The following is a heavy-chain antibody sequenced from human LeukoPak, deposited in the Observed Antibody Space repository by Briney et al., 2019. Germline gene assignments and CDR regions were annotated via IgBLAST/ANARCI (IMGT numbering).Heavy chain of an antibody. V-gene: IGHV3-21*01. Sequence: PGGSLRLSCAASGFTFSAYSINWVCQAPGRGLEWVSSISSSGTCIYYADSVKGRFTISRDNAKNSLSLQMNSLRAEDTAVYYCARDFRYSGSYHHWFDPWGQGTLVTVSS. J-gene: IGHJ5*02. CDR1: GFTFSAYS. CDR3: ARDFRYSGSYHHWFDP. D-gene: IGHD1-26*01. CDR2: ISSSGTCI.